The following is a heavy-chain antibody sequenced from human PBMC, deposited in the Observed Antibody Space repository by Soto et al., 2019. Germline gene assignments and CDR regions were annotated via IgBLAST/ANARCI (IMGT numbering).Heavy chain of an antibody. V-gene: IGHV3-23*01. CDR1: GFTFSSYG. CDR3: AGTSLGYCSGGSCPLAFDI. Sequence: GGSLRLSCAPFGFTFSSYGMPWVRQAPGKGLEWVSVITGGGGSKYYADSVKGRFTISRDSSKNTLYLQMNSLRAEDTAVYYCAGTSLGYCSGGSCPLAFDIWGQGTMVTVSS. J-gene: IGHJ3*02. CDR2: ITGGGGSK. D-gene: IGHD2-15*01.